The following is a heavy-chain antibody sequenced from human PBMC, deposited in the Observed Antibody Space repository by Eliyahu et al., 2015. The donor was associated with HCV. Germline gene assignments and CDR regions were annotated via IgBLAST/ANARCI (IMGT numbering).Heavy chain of an antibody. CDR1: GGSIXSGSYY. V-gene: IGHV4-61*02. CDR3: ARAWGWLQLRDGMDV. D-gene: IGHD5-24*01. Sequence: QVQLQESGPGLVKPSQTLSLTCTASGGSIXSGSYYWSWIRQPAGKGLEWIGRIYTSGSTNYNPSLKSRVTISVDTSKNQFSLKLSSVTAADTAVYYCARAWGWLQLRDGMDVWGQGTTVTVSS. CDR2: IYTSGST. J-gene: IGHJ6*02.